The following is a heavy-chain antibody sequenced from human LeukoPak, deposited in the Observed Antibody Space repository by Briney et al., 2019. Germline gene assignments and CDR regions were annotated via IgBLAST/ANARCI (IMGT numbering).Heavy chain of an antibody. D-gene: IGHD2-2*01. CDR3: ARWFVVPAAGEGYAFDI. Sequence: GASVTVSCKASGYTFTGYYMHWVRQAPGQGLEWMGWINPNSGGTNYAQKFQGRVTMTRDTSVSTAYMELSRLTSDDTAVYYCARWFVVPAAGEGYAFDIWGQGTMVTVSA. CDR1: GYTFTGYY. CDR2: INPNSGGT. J-gene: IGHJ3*02. V-gene: IGHV1-2*02.